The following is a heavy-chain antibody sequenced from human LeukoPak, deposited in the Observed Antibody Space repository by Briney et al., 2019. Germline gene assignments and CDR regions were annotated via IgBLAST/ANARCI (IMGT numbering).Heavy chain of an antibody. Sequence: GGSLRLSCAASGFTFNSYGMPWVRQAPGKGLEWVAFIRYDENVKNYAESVKGRFTVSRDNSRNTLYLQMNSLRAEDTAVYFCAKGSRSVEIPAGPFDYWGQGTLVTVSS. CDR1: GFTFNSYG. CDR3: AKGSRSVEIPAGPFDY. J-gene: IGHJ4*02. CDR2: IRYDENVK. V-gene: IGHV3-30*02. D-gene: IGHD2-2*01.